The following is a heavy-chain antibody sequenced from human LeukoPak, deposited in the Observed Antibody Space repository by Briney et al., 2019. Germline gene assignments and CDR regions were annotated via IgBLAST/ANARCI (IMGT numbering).Heavy chain of an antibody. J-gene: IGHJ6*04. CDR2: IIPIFGTA. V-gene: IGHV1-69*13. Sequence: SVKVSCKASGGTFSSYAISWVRQAPGQGLEWMGGIIPIFGTANYAQKFQGRVTITADESTSTAYMELSSLRSEDTAVYYCAGLVGAKSYYYYGMDVWGKGTTVTVSS. CDR1: GGTFSSYA. CDR3: AGLVGAKSYYYYGMDV. D-gene: IGHD1-26*01.